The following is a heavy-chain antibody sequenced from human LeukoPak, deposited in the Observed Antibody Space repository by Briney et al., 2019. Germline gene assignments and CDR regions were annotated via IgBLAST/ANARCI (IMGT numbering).Heavy chain of an antibody. J-gene: IGHJ4*02. CDR2: IQYDGGNT. V-gene: IGHV3-30*02. CDR3: AKIVPAADLGY. D-gene: IGHD2-2*01. Sequence: GGSLRLSCAASGFTFSIYGMSWVRQAPGRGLEWVTFIQYDGGNTYYADSVKGRFTISRDNSKNTLYLQMNSLRGEVTAVYYCAKIVPAADLGYWGQGALVTVSS. CDR1: GFTFSIYG.